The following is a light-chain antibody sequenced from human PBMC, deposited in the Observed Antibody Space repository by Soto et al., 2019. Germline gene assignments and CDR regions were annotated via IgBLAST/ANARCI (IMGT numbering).Light chain of an antibody. Sequence: DIQMTQSPPTLSASVGDRVTITCRASQSISTWLAWYQQKPGNAPKLLIFDASNLESGVPSRFSGSGSGTEFTLTIDSLQPDDFATYYCQQYNSDSRTFGQGTELDIK. CDR3: QQYNSDSRT. CDR2: DAS. CDR1: QSISTW. V-gene: IGKV1-5*01. J-gene: IGKJ1*01.